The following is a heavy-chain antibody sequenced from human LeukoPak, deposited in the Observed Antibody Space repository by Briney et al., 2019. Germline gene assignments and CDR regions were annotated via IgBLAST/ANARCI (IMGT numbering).Heavy chain of an antibody. D-gene: IGHD5-18*01. V-gene: IGHV3-7*01. CDR1: GFTFSSYS. CDR3: AREGSGYNYGYPRWFDP. Sequence: GGSLRLSCAASGFTFSSYSMSWVRQAPGKGLEWVANIKQDGSEKYYVDSVKGRFTISRDNAKNSLYLQMNSLRAEDTAVYYCAREGSGYNYGYPRWFDPWGQGTLVTVSS. CDR2: IKQDGSEK. J-gene: IGHJ5*02.